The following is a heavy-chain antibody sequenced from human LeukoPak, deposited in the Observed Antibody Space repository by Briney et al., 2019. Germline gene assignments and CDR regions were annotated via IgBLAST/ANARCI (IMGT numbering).Heavy chain of an antibody. V-gene: IGHV3-53*01. CDR2: IYSGGST. D-gene: IGHD2-15*01. CDR3: ARGPCSGGTCPFDY. CDR1: GFTVSSNY. Sequence: GGSLRLSCAASGFTVSSNYMSWVRQAPGRGLEWVSVIYSGGSTYYADSVEGRFTISRDNSKNTLYLQMNSLRAEDTAVYYCARGPCSGGTCPFDYWGQGTLVTVSS. J-gene: IGHJ4*02.